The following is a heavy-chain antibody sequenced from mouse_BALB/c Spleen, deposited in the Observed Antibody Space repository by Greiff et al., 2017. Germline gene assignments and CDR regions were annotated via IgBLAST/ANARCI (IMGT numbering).Heavy chain of an antibody. Sequence: QVQLKQSGPQLVRPGASVKISCKASGYSFTSYWMHWVKQRPGQGLEWIGMIDPSDSETRLNQKFKDKATLTVDKSSSTAYMQLSSPTSEDSAVYYCAREITGTAWFAYWGQGTLVTVSA. CDR1: GYSFTSYW. D-gene: IGHD4-1*01. V-gene: IGHV1S126*01. J-gene: IGHJ3*01. CDR3: AREITGTAWFAY. CDR2: IDPSDSET.